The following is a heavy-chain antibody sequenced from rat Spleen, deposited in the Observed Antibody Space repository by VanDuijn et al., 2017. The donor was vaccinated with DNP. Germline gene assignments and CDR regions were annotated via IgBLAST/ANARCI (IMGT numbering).Heavy chain of an antibody. CDR2: IKTGGGST. Sequence: EVQLVESGGDLVQPGGSLKLSCVASGFTFNNYWMTWIRQVPGKGLEWVASIKTGGGSTYYPDSVKGRFTVSRDDAKNTQYLQMDSLRSEDTATYYCARHSSVYGYVMDAWGQGTSVTVSS. CDR1: GFTFNNYW. CDR3: ARHSSVYGYVMDA. J-gene: IGHJ4*01. V-gene: IGHV5-31*01. D-gene: IGHD4-6*01.